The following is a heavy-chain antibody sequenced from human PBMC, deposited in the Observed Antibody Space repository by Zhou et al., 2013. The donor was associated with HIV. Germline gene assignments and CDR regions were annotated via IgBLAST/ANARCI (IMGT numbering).Heavy chain of an antibody. CDR3: SRDNGNTAMLS. CDR2: IYTRGST. V-gene: IGHV4-4*09. Sequence: QVQLQESGPGLVKPSETLSLTCTVSGGSISSYYWSWIRQPPGKGLEWIGYIYTRGSTYYNPSLKSRVTISADTSKNQFSLKLSSVTAADTAVYYCSRDNGNTAMLSWSQGTLGHRLL. D-gene: IGHD5-18*01. J-gene: IGHJ4*02. CDR1: GGSISSYY.